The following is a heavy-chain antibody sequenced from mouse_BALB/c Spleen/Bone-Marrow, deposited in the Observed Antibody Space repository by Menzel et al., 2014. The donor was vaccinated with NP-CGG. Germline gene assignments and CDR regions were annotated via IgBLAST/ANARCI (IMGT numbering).Heavy chain of an antibody. D-gene: IGHD2-2*01. Sequence: ESGPDLVKPSQSLSLTCTVTGYSITSGYSCHWIRQFPGNKLEWMGYIHYSGSTNYNPSLKSRISITRDTSKNQFFLQLISVTTEDTATYYCARGENYGYDGFAYWGQGTLVTVSA. J-gene: IGHJ3*01. CDR3: ARGENYGYDGFAY. CDR2: IHYSGST. CDR1: GYSITSGYS. V-gene: IGHV3-1*02.